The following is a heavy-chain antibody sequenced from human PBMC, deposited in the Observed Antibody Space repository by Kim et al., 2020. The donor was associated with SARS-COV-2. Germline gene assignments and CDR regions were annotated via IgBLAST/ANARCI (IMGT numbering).Heavy chain of an antibody. V-gene: IGHV1-2*02. Sequence: NYAQKFQGRVTMTMDTSISTAYMELSRLRSDDTAVYYCARSPLSDDAFDIWGQGTMVTVSS. J-gene: IGHJ3*02. CDR3: ARSPLSDDAFDI.